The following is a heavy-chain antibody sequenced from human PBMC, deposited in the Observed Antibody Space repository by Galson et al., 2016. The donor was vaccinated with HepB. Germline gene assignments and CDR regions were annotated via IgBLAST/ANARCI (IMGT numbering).Heavy chain of an antibody. J-gene: IGHJ4*02. D-gene: IGHD2-15*01. V-gene: IGHV3-7*01. CDR2: IKQDGSEK. CDR3: ARPPSIGYCSGGNCLIDY. CDR1: GFTFSSSW. Sequence: SLRLSCAASGFTFSSSWMSWVRQAPGKGLEWVANIKQDGSEKYYVDSVKGRFTISRDNAENSLYLQMNSLRAEDTAVYYCARPPSIGYCSGGNCLIDYWGQGTLVTVSS.